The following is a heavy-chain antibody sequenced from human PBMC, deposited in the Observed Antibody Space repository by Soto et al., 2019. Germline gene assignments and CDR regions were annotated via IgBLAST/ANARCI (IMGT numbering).Heavy chain of an antibody. D-gene: IGHD3-10*01. CDR2: ISYDGSNK. CDR3: AKDGDYYYYGMDV. Sequence: GGSLRLSCAASGFTFSSYGMHWVRQAPGKGLEWVAAISYDGSNKYYADSVKGRFTISRDNSKNTLYLQMNSLRAEDTAVYYCAKDGDYYYYGMDVWGQGTTVTVSS. CDR1: GFTFSSYG. J-gene: IGHJ6*02. V-gene: IGHV3-30*18.